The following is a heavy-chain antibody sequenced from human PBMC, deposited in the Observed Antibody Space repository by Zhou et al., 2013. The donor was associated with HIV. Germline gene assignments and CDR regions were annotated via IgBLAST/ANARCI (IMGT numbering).Heavy chain of an antibody. CDR2: IIPILGIA. CDR3: ASGSDLGDSGDRQWGV. D-gene: IGHD2-15*01. CDR1: GGTFSSYA. J-gene: IGHJ6*04. V-gene: IGHV1-69*04. Sequence: QVQLVQSGAEVKKPGSSVKVSCKASGGTFSSYAISWVRQAPGQGLEWMGGIIPILGIANYAQKFQGRVTITADKSTSTAYMELSSLRSEDTAVYYCASGSDLGDSGDRQWGVWGKGDHGHRSPQ.